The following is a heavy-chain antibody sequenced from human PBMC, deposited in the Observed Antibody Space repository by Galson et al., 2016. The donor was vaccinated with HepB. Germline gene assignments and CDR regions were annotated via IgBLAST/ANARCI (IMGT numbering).Heavy chain of an antibody. J-gene: IGHJ3*02. CDR3: ARDSGDAFDI. Sequence: SVKVSCKASGYTFTSYDINWVRQATGQGLEWMGYMSPDGDNTGSAQRFQGRVTMTRHTAISTAYMELSNLRSEDTAVYFCARDSGDAFDIWGQGTMVTVSS. CDR2: MSPDGDNT. V-gene: IGHV1-8*01. CDR1: GYTFTSYD.